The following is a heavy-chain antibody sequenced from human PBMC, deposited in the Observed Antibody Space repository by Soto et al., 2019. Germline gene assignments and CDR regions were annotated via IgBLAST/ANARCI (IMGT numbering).Heavy chain of an antibody. Sequence: QITLNDSGPTVVRPTEPLTLTCRFSGFSLTTSGVGVGWIRQSPGKAPEWLALTYWDDDKRYSASLKSRLTITQDSSMNKVVLTASDLDPTDTATYYCAHRVLRAVFGLVSSAAIYFDFWGQGTPVAVSS. CDR1: GFSLTTSGVG. CDR2: TYWDDDK. J-gene: IGHJ4*02. V-gene: IGHV2-5*02. D-gene: IGHD3-3*01. CDR3: AHRVLRAVFGLVSSAAIYFDF.